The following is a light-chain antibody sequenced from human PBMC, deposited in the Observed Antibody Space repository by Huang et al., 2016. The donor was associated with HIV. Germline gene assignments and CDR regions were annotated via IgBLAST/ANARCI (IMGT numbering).Light chain of an antibody. Sequence: EIVLTQSPATLSLSPGEGATLSCRASQSIGSYLAWYQQRPGQAPRLLIYDASIRATGIPARFSGRGSGTDFTLTISSLEPEDFAVYYCQQRNNWPPWTFGQGTNVELK. J-gene: IGKJ1*01. CDR2: DAS. CDR1: QSIGSY. V-gene: IGKV3-11*01. CDR3: QQRNNWPPWT.